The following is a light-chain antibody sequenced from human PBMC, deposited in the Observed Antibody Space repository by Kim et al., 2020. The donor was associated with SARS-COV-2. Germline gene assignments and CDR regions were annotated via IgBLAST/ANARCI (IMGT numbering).Light chain of an antibody. CDR3: QQYGSSPLT. Sequence: EIVLTQSPGTLSLSPGERATLSCRASQSVSSSYLAWYQQKPGQAPRLLIYGASSGATGTPDRFSGSGSGTDFTLTISRLEPEDFAVYYCQQYGSSPLTFGGGTKLEI. V-gene: IGKV3-20*01. CDR1: QSVSSSY. J-gene: IGKJ4*01. CDR2: GAS.